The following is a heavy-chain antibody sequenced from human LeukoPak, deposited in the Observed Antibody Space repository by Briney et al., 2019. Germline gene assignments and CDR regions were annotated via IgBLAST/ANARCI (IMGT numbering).Heavy chain of an antibody. V-gene: IGHV3-23*01. CDR3: AKWGDYDILTGYYVSDF. CDR2: ITGSGNTT. J-gene: IGHJ4*02. CDR1: GFIFRNYA. Sequence: GASLRLSCAASGFIFRNYAMSWVSQAPGKGLEWDSAITGSGNTTYYADSVKGRFTISRDNSKNTLYVEMNTLRAEDTAVYYCAKWGDYDILTGYYVSDFWGQGTLVTVSS. D-gene: IGHD3-9*01.